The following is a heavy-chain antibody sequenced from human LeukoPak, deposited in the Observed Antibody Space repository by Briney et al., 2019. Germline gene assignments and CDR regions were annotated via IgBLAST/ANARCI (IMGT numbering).Heavy chain of an antibody. D-gene: IGHD3-3*01. CDR2: IHGSTGST. Sequence: GGSLRLSCAASGFTFSNFAMSWVRQAPGKGLEWVSAIHGSTGSTYYADSVKGRFTISRDNSKNTLSLRMSSLRVEDTAVYYCAKDPFWSGYHPYYFDYWGQGTLVTVSS. CDR3: AKDPFWSGYHPYYFDY. CDR1: GFTFSNFA. J-gene: IGHJ4*02. V-gene: IGHV3-23*01.